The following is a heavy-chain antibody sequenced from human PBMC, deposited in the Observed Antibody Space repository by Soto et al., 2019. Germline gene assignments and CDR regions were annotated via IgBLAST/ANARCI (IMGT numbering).Heavy chain of an antibody. V-gene: IGHV4-38-2*02. CDR2: IYHTGDT. Sequence: SETLSLTCAVSNYAISSGFFWAWIRQPPGRGLEWIGSIYHTGDTHYNPSLRSQFTMSVDTSKNQFSLKLTSLTAADTTIYFCARDSNSLDSWGPGILVTVSS. D-gene: IGHD1-26*01. J-gene: IGHJ4*02. CDR1: NYAISSGFF. CDR3: ARDSNSLDS.